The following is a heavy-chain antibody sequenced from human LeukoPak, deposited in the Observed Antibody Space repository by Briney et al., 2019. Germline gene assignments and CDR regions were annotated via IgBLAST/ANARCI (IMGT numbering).Heavy chain of an antibody. V-gene: IGHV1-46*01. D-gene: IGHD4-23*01. CDR3: ARGVDYGGSIDY. Sequence: ASVKVSCKASGYTFTSYGISWVRQAPGQGLEWMGIINPSGGSTSYAREFQGRVTMTRDMSTSTVYMELSSLRSEDTAVYYCARGVDYGGSIDYWGQGTLVTVSS. J-gene: IGHJ4*02. CDR1: GYTFTSYG. CDR2: INPSGGST.